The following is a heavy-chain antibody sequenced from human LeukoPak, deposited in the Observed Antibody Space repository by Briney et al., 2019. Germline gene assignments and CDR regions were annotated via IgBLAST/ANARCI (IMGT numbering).Heavy chain of an antibody. J-gene: IGHJ4*02. CDR2: IRNDGGK. CDR3: ARDADTSGHYSHFDY. CDR1: GVNFNHYG. Sequence: GGSLRLSCAASGVNFNHYGMDWVRQAPGKGLEWVAGIRNDGGKWYADSMKGRFTISRDNSKNTVDLQMNSLRGEDTALYCCARDADTSGHYSHFDYWGQGTLVTVSS. V-gene: IGHV3-33*01. D-gene: IGHD3-22*01.